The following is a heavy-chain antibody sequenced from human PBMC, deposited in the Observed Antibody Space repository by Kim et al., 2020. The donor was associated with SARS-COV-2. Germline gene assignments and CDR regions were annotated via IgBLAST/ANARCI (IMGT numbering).Heavy chain of an antibody. CDR1: GGSISSSFNY. V-gene: IGHV4-39*01. J-gene: IGHJ4*02. Sequence: SETLSLTCAVTGGSISSSFNYWGWIRQPPGKGLEWIGSVYHSGTTYDSPSLKSRVTVSVDTSKNEFSLKVTSVTAADTAVYFCARLPPDSSGCVDCWGQGVLVTVSS. CDR3: ARLPPDSSGCVDC. D-gene: IGHD3-22*01. CDR2: VYHSGTT.